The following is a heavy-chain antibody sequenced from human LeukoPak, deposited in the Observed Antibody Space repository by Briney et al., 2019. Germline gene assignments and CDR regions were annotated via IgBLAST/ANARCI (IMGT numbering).Heavy chain of an antibody. J-gene: IGHJ4*02. CDR3: HIQGY. D-gene: IGHD2-21*01. Sequence: GGSLRLSCAASGFTFSNYWMHWVRQAPGKGLVWVSRINSDGSTTNYADSVKGRFTISRDNSKNTLYLQMNSLRADDTAVYYCHIQGYWGQGSLVTVSS. CDR2: INSDGSTT. CDR1: GFTFSNYW. V-gene: IGHV3-74*01.